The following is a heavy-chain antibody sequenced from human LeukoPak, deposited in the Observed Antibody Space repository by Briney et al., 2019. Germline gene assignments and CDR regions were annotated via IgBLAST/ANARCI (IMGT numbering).Heavy chain of an antibody. V-gene: IGHV3-21*01. D-gene: IGHD6-13*01. Sequence: GGSLRLSCAASGFTFCSYSMNWVRQAPGKGLEWVSSISSSSSYTYYADSVKGRFTISRDNAKNSLYLQMNSLRAEDTAVYYCARDYSSSWSYFDYWGQGTLVTVSS. CDR2: ISSSSSYT. CDR1: GFTFCSYS. CDR3: ARDYSSSWSYFDY. J-gene: IGHJ4*02.